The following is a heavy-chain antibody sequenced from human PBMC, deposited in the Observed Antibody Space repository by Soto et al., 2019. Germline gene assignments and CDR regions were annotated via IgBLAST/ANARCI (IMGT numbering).Heavy chain of an antibody. V-gene: IGHV3-23*01. Sequence: ERSLRLSCAASGFTFSSYAMSWVRQAPGKGLEWVSAISGSGGSTYYADSVKGRFTISRDNSKNTLYLQMNSLRAEDTAVYYCAKDPAYCGGDCYSVYYFDYWGQGTLVTVSS. D-gene: IGHD2-21*02. CDR1: GFTFSSYA. CDR3: AKDPAYCGGDCYSVYYFDY. J-gene: IGHJ4*02. CDR2: ISGSGGST.